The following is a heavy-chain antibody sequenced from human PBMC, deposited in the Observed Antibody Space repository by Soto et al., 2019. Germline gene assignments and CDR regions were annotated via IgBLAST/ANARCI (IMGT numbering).Heavy chain of an antibody. D-gene: IGHD6-19*01. CDR2: IWSDGNRE. Sequence: QVQLVESGGGVVQSGRSVRLSCVGSGFLFSHYGMHWVRQAPGKGLEWVAVIWSDGNRESYADSVKGRFAISRDNSKDTLYLQMNNLRADDTAVYFCARDRDGGWFHMDVWGQGTTVAVSS. J-gene: IGHJ6*02. CDR3: ARDRDGGWFHMDV. CDR1: GFLFSHYG. V-gene: IGHV3-33*01.